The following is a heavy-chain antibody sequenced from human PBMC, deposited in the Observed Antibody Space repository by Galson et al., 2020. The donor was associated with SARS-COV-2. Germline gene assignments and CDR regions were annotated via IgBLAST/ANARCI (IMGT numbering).Heavy chain of an antibody. CDR3: ARQKSDSASYGGFDV. Sequence: SQTLSLTCLISGDSVSSNRAAWNWIRQSPSGGLEWLGRTYHRSAWYNDYAVSVRSRISVNPDTSKNQVSLQLNSVTPEDTAVYYCARQKSDSASYGGFDVWGQGTTVTVSS. D-gene: IGHD3-10*01. CDR1: GDSVSSNRAA. CDR2: TYHRSAWYN. J-gene: IGHJ6*02. V-gene: IGHV6-1*01.